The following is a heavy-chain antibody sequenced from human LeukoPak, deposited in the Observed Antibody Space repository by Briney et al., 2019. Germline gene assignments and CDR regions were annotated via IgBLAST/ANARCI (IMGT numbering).Heavy chain of an antibody. CDR2: ISAYNGNT. J-gene: IGHJ4*02. V-gene: IGHV1-18*01. D-gene: IGHD1-26*01. Sequence: ASVKVSCKASGGTFSSYAISWVRQAPGQGLEWMGWISAYNGNTKYAQKLQGRVTMTTDTSTSTAYMELRSLRSDDTAVYYCARGRREGVTTSNYWGQGTLVTVSS. CDR1: GGTFSSYA. CDR3: ARGRREGVTTSNY.